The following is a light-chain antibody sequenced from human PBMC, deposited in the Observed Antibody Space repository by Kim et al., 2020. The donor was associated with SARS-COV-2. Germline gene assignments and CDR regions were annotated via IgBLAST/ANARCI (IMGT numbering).Light chain of an antibody. V-gene: IGKV3-15*01. CDR3: QQYNNWRT. J-gene: IGKJ1*01. CDR2: GAS. CDR1: QSVSSN. Sequence: EIVMTQSPATLSVSPGERATLSCRASQSVSSNLAWYQQKPGQAPRLLIYGASTRATGIPARFSGSGSGTEFTHTISSLQSEDFAVYYCQQYNNWRTFGQGTKVDIK.